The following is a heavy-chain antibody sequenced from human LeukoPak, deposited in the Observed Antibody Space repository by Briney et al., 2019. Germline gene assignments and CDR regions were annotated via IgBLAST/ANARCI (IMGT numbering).Heavy chain of an antibody. CDR1: GFTFTSSA. V-gene: IGHV1-58*02. Sequence: GTSVKVSCKASGFTFTSSAMQWVRQARGQRLEWIGWIVVGSGNTNCAQKFQERVTITRDMSTSTAYMELSSLRSEDTAVYYCARCDDCYPSGHGGEIDYWGQGTLVTVSS. CDR3: ARCDDCYPSGHGGEIDY. D-gene: IGHD2-21*02. CDR2: IVVGSGNT. J-gene: IGHJ4*02.